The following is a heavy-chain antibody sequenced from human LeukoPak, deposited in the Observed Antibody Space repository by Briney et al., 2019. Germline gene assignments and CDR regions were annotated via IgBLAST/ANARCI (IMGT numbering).Heavy chain of an antibody. CDR2: ISSSSSYI. Sequence: GGSLRLSCAASGFTFSSYSMNWVRQAPGKGLEWVSSISSSSSYIYYADSVKGRFTISRDNAKNSLYLQMNSLRAEDTAVYYCARARFSCTNGVCYKKGFDYWGQGTLVTVSS. CDR1: GFTFSSYS. V-gene: IGHV3-21*01. CDR3: ARARFSCTNGVCYKKGFDY. J-gene: IGHJ4*02. D-gene: IGHD2-8*01.